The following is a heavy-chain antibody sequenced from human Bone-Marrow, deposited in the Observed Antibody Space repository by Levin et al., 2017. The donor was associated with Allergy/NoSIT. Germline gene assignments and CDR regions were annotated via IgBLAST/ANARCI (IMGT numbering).Heavy chain of an antibody. D-gene: IGHD4-17*01. CDR1: GGSISSAGYH. CDR2: ISYRGST. J-gene: IGHJ4*02. Sequence: ASETLSLTCTVSGGSISSAGYHWTWIRQYPGKGLEWIGYISYRGSTYFNPSLKSRLTMSIDTSEQHFSLNLTSVSAADTAIYYCARLDGYSVDCWGQGALVTVSS. CDR3: ARLDGYSVDC. V-gene: IGHV4-31*03.